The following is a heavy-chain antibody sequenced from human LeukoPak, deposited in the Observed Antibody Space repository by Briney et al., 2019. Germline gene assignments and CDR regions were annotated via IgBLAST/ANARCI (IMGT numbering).Heavy chain of an antibody. J-gene: IGHJ1*01. V-gene: IGHV3-23*01. D-gene: IGHD5-18*01. CDR2: ISGSGGST. CDR3: ANSPPYSYGCGYFQH. CDR1: GFTFSSYA. Sequence: GGSLRLSCAASGFTFSSYAMSWLRQAPGKGLEWVSAISGSGGSTYYADSVKGRFTISRDNSKNTLYLQMNSLRAEDTAVYYCANSPPYSYGCGYFQHWGQGTLVTVSS.